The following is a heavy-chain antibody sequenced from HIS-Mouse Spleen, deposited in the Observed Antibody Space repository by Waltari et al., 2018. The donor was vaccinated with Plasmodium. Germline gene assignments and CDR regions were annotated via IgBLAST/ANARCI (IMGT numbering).Heavy chain of an antibody. CDR3: ARLVVVASKDSY. CDR1: GGSFSGYY. Sequence: QVQLQQWGAGLLKPSETLSLPRAVYGGSFSGYYWSWIRQPPGKGLEWIGEINHSGSTNYNPSLKSRVTISVDTSKNQFSLKLSSVTAADTAVYYCARLVVVASKDSYWGQGTLVTVSS. CDR2: INHSGST. V-gene: IGHV4-34*01. D-gene: IGHD2-15*01. J-gene: IGHJ4*02.